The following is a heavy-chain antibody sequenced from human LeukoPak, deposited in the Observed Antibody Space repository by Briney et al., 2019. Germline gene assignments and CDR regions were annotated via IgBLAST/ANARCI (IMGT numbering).Heavy chain of an antibody. CDR3: ARGPGDYVWGSYRRFDY. CDR1: GGSFSGYY. V-gene: IGHV4-34*01. Sequence: SETLSLTCAVYGGSFSGYYWSWIRQAPGKGLEWIGEINHSGSTNYNPSLKSRVTISVDTSKNQFSLKLSSVTAADTAVYYCARGPGDYVWGSYRRFDYWGQGTLVTVSS. D-gene: IGHD3-16*02. J-gene: IGHJ4*02. CDR2: INHSGST.